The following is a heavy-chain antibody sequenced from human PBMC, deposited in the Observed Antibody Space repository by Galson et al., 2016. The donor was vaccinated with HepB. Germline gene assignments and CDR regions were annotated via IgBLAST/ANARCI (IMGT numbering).Heavy chain of an antibody. V-gene: IGHV1-18*04. CDR3: VRDINWGKRGLPESLGDY. J-gene: IGHJ4*02. D-gene: IGHD7-27*01. Sequence: SVKVSCKAYGYTFTRYGISWVRQAPGQGLEWLGWISAYNGNTEYAQNVQGRVTMTTETHTSTAYMELWSLKSDDTAVYYCVRDINWGKRGLPESLGDYWGQGTLVTVSS. CDR2: ISAYNGNT. CDR1: GYTFTRYG.